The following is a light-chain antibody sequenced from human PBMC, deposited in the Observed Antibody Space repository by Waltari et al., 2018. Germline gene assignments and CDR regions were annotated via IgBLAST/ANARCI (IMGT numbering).Light chain of an antibody. J-gene: IGLJ1*01. V-gene: IGLV3-1*01. CDR2: QDS. Sequence: SYERTQPPSVSVSPGRSGSSTSPGDTLGDKAACWYQQKPGHSPVLVIYQDSKRPSGIPERFSGSNSGNTATLTISGTQAMDEADYYCQAWDSSTEVFGTGTKVTVL. CDR1: TLGDKA. CDR3: QAWDSSTEV.